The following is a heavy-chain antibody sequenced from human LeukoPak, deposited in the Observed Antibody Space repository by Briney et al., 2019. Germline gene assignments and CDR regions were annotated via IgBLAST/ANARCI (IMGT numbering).Heavy chain of an antibody. CDR1: GFSVSSNY. CDR2: IYSGESA. D-gene: IGHD2-2*01. V-gene: IGHV3-66*01. J-gene: IGHJ4*02. CDR3: ARDGGSGYCSSSNCYQGFDY. Sequence: GGSLRLSCAASGFSVSSNYMSWVRQAPGKGLEWVSTIYSGESAYYADSVKGRFTISRDNSKNALVLQMNSLTAADTAVYYCARDGGSGYCSSSNCYQGFDYWGQGTLVTVSS.